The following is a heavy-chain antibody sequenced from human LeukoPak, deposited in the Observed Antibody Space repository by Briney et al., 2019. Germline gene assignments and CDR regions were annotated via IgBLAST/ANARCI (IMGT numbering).Heavy chain of an antibody. V-gene: IGHV1-18*01. CDR2: ISAYNGNT. D-gene: IGHD2/OR15-2a*01. J-gene: IGHJ3*02. CDR3: ARAQYSLDAFDI. Sequence: ASVKVSCKASGHTFTSYGISWVRQAPGQGLEWMGWISAYNGNTNYAQKLQGRVTMTTDTSTSTAYMELRSLRSDDTAVYYCARAQYSLDAFDIWGQGTMVTVSS. CDR1: GHTFTSYG.